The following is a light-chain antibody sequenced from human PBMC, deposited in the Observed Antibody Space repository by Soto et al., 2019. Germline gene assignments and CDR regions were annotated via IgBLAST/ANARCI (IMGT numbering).Light chain of an antibody. CDR3: CSYATPRQ. CDR2: EVS. CDR1: SSDVGSYDL. Sequence: QSVLTQPASVSGSPGQSITISCTGTSSDVGSYDLVSWYQQHPGNAPKLMIYEVSKRPSGVSTRFSGSKSGNMASLTISGLQAEDEAEYYCCSYATPRQFGGGTKLTVL. V-gene: IGLV2-23*02. J-gene: IGLJ2*01.